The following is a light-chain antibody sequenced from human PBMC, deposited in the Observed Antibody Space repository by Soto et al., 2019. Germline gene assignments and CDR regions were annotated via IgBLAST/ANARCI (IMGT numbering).Light chain of an antibody. V-gene: IGKV3-11*01. CDR3: QQRSNWPRT. J-gene: IGKJ2*01. CDR1: QSVRSY. Sequence: EIVLTQSPATLSLSPRERATLSCRASQSVRSYLAWYQQKPGQAPRLLIYDASNRATGIPARFSGSGSGTDFTLTISSLEPEDFAVYYCQQRSNWPRTFGQGTKLEIK. CDR2: DAS.